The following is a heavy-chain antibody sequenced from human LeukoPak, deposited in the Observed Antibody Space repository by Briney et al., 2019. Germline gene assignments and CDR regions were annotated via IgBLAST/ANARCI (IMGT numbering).Heavy chain of an antibody. CDR3: AKGIAVAGISYYGMDV. Sequence: GGSMTLARAVYAFTSSSYAISWVRQAPGNGLEWVSAISGSGGSTYYADSVKGRFTISRDNSKNTLYLQMNSLRAEDTAVYYCAKGIAVAGISYYGMDVWGQGTTVTVSS. CDR2: ISGSGGST. D-gene: IGHD6-19*01. J-gene: IGHJ6*02. CDR1: AFTSSSYA. V-gene: IGHV3-23*01.